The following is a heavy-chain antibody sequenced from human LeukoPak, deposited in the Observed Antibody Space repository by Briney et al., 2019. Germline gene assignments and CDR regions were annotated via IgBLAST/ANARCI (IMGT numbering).Heavy chain of an antibody. CDR3: AGYTDYVSY. J-gene: IGHJ4*02. CDR1: GYSISSGYY. D-gene: IGHD4-17*01. V-gene: IGHV4-38-2*02. Sequence: PSETLSLTCTVSGYSISSGYYWGWIRQPPGKGLEWNGSIYHSGSTYYNSSLKSRVTISVDTSQNQFSLKLSSVTAADTAMYYCAGYTDYVSYWGQGTLVTVSS. CDR2: IYHSGST.